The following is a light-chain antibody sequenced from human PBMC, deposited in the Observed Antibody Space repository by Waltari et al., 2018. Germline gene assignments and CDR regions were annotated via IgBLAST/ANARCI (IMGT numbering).Light chain of an antibody. J-gene: IGLJ3*02. Sequence: QSVLSQPPAASGTPGQRVIISCSGTSSNIAINYVYWYQQLPGLAPKLLIYQNSRRPPGAPDRFSGSKCATSASLAIGGLRSEDDDDYYCSAWDDSLGAWVFGGGTKLTVL. V-gene: IGLV1-47*01. CDR1: SSNIAINY. CDR2: QNS. CDR3: SAWDDSLGAWV.